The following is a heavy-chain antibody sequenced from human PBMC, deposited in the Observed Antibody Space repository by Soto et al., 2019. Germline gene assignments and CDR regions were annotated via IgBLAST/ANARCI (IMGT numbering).Heavy chain of an antibody. CDR3: ARDSWSDWNYVPNFDY. CDR2: ISSSSSYI. CDR1: GFTLSSYR. Sequence: PGGSLRLSCAASGFTLSSYRMNWVRQAPGKGLEWVSSISSSSSYIYYADSVKGRFTISRDNAKNSLYLQMNSLRAEDTAVYYCARDSWSDWNYVPNFDYWGQGTLVTVSS. V-gene: IGHV3-21*01. D-gene: IGHD1-7*01. J-gene: IGHJ4*02.